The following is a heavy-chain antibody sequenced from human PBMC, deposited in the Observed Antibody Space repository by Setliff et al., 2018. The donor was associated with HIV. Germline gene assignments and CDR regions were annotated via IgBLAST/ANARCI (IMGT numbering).Heavy chain of an antibody. D-gene: IGHD6-6*01. V-gene: IGHV4-39*07. CDR3: ARAVQLGYFDY. Sequence: SETLSLTCTVSSGFISGRSYYWGWIRQPPGKGLEWIGEIYHGGSTNYNPSLKSRVTISVDKSKNQFSLKLSSVTAADTAVYYCARAVQLGYFDYWGQGTLVTSPQ. CDR2: IYHGGST. CDR1: SGFISGRSYY. J-gene: IGHJ4*02.